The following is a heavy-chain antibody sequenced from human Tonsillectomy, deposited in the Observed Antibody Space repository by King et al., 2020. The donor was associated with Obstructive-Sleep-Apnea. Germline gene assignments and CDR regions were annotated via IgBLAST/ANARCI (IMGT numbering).Heavy chain of an antibody. Sequence: VQLVESGGGLVKPGGSLRLSCAASGFTFSSYSMNWVRQAPGKGLEWVSSIRSSRSYIYYADSVKGRFTISRDNAKNSLYLQMNSLRAEDTAVYYCARDHDYVWGSYRKGQDFDYWGQGTLVTVSS. CDR3: ARDHDYVWGSYRKGQDFDY. V-gene: IGHV3-21*01. CDR2: IRSSRSYI. D-gene: IGHD3-16*02. CDR1: GFTFSSYS. J-gene: IGHJ4*02.